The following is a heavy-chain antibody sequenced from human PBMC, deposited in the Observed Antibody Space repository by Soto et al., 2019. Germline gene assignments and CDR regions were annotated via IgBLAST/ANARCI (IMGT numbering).Heavy chain of an antibody. CDR3: ARSEVGSGWL. D-gene: IGHD6-19*01. V-gene: IGHV4-61*08. CDR1: GDSVSSLGYY. Sequence: QVQLQESGPGLVKPSETLSLTCTVSGDSVSSLGYYWSWNRQPPGKALEWIAFVSYSGSTSYNPSLTRRVTISRDTSRNQFSLNPTSLAAADTGVYYCARSEVGSGWLGGQRTLVTVS. J-gene: IGHJ4*02. CDR2: VSYSGST.